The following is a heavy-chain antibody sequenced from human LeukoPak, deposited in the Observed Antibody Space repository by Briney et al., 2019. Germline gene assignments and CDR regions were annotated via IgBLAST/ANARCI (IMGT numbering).Heavy chain of an antibody. CDR3: ASSPVTTPSDLDY. CDR2: ISSSSSYI. Sequence: GGSLRLSCAASGFTFSSYSMNWVRQAPGKGLEWVSSISSSSSYIYYADSAKGRFTISRDNAKNSLYLQMNSLRAEDTAVYYCASSPVTTPSDLDYWGQGTLVTVSS. D-gene: IGHD4-17*01. CDR1: GFTFSSYS. V-gene: IGHV3-21*01. J-gene: IGHJ4*02.